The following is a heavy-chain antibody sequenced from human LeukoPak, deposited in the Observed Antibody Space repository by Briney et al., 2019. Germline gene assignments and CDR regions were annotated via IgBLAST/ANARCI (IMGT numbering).Heavy chain of an antibody. J-gene: IGHJ6*03. V-gene: IGHV5-51*01. Sequence: GESLKTSCKGSGYSFTSYWIGWVRQMPGKGLEWMGIIYPGDSDTRYSPSFQGQVTISADKSISTAYLQWSSLKASDTAMYYCGRLPGGRGYPIYYMDVWGKGTTVTVSS. D-gene: IGHD5-18*01. CDR2: IYPGDSDT. CDR1: GYSFTSYW. CDR3: GRLPGGRGYPIYYMDV.